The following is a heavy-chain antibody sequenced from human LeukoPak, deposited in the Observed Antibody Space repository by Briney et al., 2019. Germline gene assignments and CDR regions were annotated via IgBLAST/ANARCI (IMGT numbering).Heavy chain of an antibody. Sequence: SETLSLTCTVSGGSISAYYWSWVRQPPGKGLEWIGYIYHSGTTNYNPSLKSRVTISVDTSKEQFSLKLTSVTAADTAVYYCARDRLQLQSWGQGTLVTVSS. D-gene: IGHD1-1*01. J-gene: IGHJ5*02. CDR2: IYHSGTT. CDR3: ARDRLQLQS. CDR1: GGSISAYY. V-gene: IGHV4-59*01.